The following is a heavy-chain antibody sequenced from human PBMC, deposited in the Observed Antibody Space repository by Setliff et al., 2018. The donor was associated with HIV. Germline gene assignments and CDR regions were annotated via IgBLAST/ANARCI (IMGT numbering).Heavy chain of an antibody. J-gene: IGHJ4*02. D-gene: IGHD6-19*01. V-gene: IGHV7-4-1*02. CDR3: ARDQFQPQGIAVAGDDY. CDR1: GYTFTSYA. Sequence: ASVKVSCKASGYTFTSYAMNWVRQAPGQGLEWTGWINTNTGNPTYAQGFTGRFVFSLDTSVSTAYLQISSLKAEDTAVYYCARDQFQPQGIAVAGDDYWGQGTLVTVSS. CDR2: INTNTGNP.